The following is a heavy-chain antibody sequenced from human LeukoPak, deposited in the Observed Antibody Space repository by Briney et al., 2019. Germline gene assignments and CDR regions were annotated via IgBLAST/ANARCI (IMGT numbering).Heavy chain of an antibody. D-gene: IGHD3-10*01. V-gene: IGHV3-30*03. J-gene: IGHJ5*02. Sequence: GRSLRLSCAASGFTFSNYDMNWVRQAPGKGLEWVAVISNAGGQKYYANSVRGRFTISRDNSNNTLSLQMNSLRTEDTALYYCATCMVRGATNWFDPWGQGTLVTVSS. CDR2: ISNAGGQK. CDR3: ATCMVRGATNWFDP. CDR1: GFTFSNYD.